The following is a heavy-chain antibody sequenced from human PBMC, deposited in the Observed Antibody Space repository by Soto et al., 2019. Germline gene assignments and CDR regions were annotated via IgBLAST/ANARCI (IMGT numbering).Heavy chain of an antibody. CDR2: INAGNGNT. J-gene: IGHJ6*02. CDR3: ARDAEMTEEYCYYGMDV. V-gene: IGHV1-3*01. CDR1: GYTFTSYA. Sequence: ASVKVSCKASGYTFTSYAMHWVRQAPGQRLEWMGWINAGNGNTKYSQKFQGRVTITRDTSASTAYMELSSLRSEDTAVYYCARDAEMTEEYCYYGMDVWGQGTTVTVSS.